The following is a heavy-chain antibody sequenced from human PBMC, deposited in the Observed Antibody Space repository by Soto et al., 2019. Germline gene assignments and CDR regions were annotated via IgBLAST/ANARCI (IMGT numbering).Heavy chain of an antibody. CDR2: IYYSGST. V-gene: IGHV4-39*01. D-gene: IGHD3-3*01. Sequence: SDSPSIACPGCGYTIRSSGYYGGWISQPPGKGLEWIGSIYYSGSTYYNPSLKSRVTISVDTSKNQFSLKLSSVTAADTAVYYCARRATPITIIGVVIYHLHYFGFWGQGLLVTGYS. J-gene: IGHJ4*02. CDR3: ARRATPITIIGVVIYHLHYFGF. CDR1: GYTIRSSGYY.